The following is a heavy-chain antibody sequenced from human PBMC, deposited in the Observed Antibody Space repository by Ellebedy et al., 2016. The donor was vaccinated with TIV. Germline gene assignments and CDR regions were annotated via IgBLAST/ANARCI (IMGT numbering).Heavy chain of an antibody. J-gene: IGHJ4*02. V-gene: IGHV3-30*18. D-gene: IGHD3-9*01. CDR2: ISYGGSNK. Sequence: GGSLRLXXAASGFTFSSYGMHRVRQAPGKGLEWVAVISYGGSNKYYVDSVKGRFTISRDNSKNTLYLQMNSLRAEDTAVYYCAKASDILTGSHFDYWGQGTLVTVSS. CDR1: GFTFSSYG. CDR3: AKASDILTGSHFDY.